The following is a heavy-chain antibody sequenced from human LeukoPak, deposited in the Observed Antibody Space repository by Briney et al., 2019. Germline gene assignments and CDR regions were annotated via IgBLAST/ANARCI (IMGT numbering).Heavy chain of an antibody. CDR3: AKDRGYSHGFDY. D-gene: IGHD5-18*01. V-gene: IGHV3-23*01. CDR1: GFTFSVAA. J-gene: IGHJ4*02. Sequence: GGSLRLSCAASGFTFSVAAMTWVRQAPGKGLEWVSLIGASGESTYYADSVKGRFTISRDNSKNTLYLQMNSLRAEDTAVYNCAKDRGYSHGFDYWGQGTLVTVSS. CDR2: IGASGEST.